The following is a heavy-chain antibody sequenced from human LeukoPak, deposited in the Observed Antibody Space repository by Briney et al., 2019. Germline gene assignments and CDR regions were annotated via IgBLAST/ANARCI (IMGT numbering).Heavy chain of an antibody. CDR1: RFTFSHYG. Sequence: GRSLRLSCTASRFTFSHYGMHWVRQAPDKGLEWLAVIFYDGSKQFYADSVKGRFTISRDNSKNTLYLEMNSLRAEDTAVYYCTRDIRSHYFDYWGQGTLVTVSS. J-gene: IGHJ4*02. CDR2: IFYDGSKQ. CDR3: TRDIRSHYFDY. D-gene: IGHD1-26*01. V-gene: IGHV3-33*01.